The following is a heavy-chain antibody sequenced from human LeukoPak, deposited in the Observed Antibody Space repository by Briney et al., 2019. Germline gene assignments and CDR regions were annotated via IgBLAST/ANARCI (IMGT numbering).Heavy chain of an antibody. V-gene: IGHV3-30*04. D-gene: IGHD3-9*01. CDR1: GFTFSSYA. J-gene: IGHJ6*04. Sequence: GRSLRLSCAASGFTFSSYAMHWVRQAPGKGLEWVAVISYDGSNKYYADSAKGRFTISRDNSKNTLYLQMNSLRAEDTAVYYCARDGTYYDILTGYSDYYYYGMDVWGKGTTVTVSS. CDR3: ARDGTYYDILTGYSDYYYYGMDV. CDR2: ISYDGSNK.